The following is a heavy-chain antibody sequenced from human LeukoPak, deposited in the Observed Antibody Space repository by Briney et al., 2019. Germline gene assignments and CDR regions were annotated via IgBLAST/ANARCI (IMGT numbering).Heavy chain of an antibody. Sequence: GSSVKVSCKASGGTFSSYAISWVRQAPGQGLEWMGGIIPIFGTANYAQKFQGRVTITADKSTSTAYMELRSLRSEDTAVYYCARGRYDILTGNRSWFDPWGQGTLVTVSS. J-gene: IGHJ5*02. CDR2: IIPIFGTA. CDR1: GGTFSSYA. V-gene: IGHV1-69*06. D-gene: IGHD3-9*01. CDR3: ARGRYDILTGNRSWFDP.